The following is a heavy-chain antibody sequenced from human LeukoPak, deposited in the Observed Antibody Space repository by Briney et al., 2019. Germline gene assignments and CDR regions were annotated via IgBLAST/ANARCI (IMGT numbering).Heavy chain of an antibody. J-gene: IGHJ4*02. D-gene: IGHD3-10*01. CDR3: AKDLIPRGGPGSYPDY. CDR2: ISGSGGST. Sequence: GGSLRLSCAASGFTFSSYGMSWVRQAPGKGLEWVSAISGSGGSTYYADSVKGRFTISRDNSKKTLYLQMNSLRAGDTAVYYCAKDLIPRGGPGSYPDYWGQGTLVTVSS. V-gene: IGHV3-23*01. CDR1: GFTFSSYG.